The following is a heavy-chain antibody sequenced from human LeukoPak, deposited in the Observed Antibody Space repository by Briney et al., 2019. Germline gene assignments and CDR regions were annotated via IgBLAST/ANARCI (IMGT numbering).Heavy chain of an antibody. CDR3: ARDLPGYYDSSGYYGGLDY. V-gene: IGHV3-9*01. D-gene: IGHD3-22*01. Sequence: GGSLRLSCAASGFTFDDYAMHWVRQAPGKGLEWVSGISWNSGSIGYADSVKGRFTISRDNSKNTLYLQMNSLRAEDTAVYYCARDLPGYYDSSGYYGGLDYWGQGTLVTVSS. J-gene: IGHJ4*02. CDR2: ISWNSGSI. CDR1: GFTFDDYA.